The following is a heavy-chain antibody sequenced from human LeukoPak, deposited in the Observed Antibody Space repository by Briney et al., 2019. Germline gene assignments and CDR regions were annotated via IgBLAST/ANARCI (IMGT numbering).Heavy chain of an antibody. Sequence: GASVKVPCKASGYTFTSYDINWVRQATGRGLEWMGWMNPNSGNTGYAQKFQGRVTITRNTSISTAYMELNGLRAEDTAVYYCARGVTPELLRYFDWSRKASYYYYMDVWGKGTTVTVSS. CDR3: ARGVTPELLRYFDWSRKASYYYYMDV. CDR2: MNPNSGNT. D-gene: IGHD3-9*01. V-gene: IGHV1-8*03. J-gene: IGHJ6*03. CDR1: GYTFTSYD.